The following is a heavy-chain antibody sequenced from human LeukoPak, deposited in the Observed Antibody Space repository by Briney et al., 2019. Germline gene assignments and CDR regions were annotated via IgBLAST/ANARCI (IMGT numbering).Heavy chain of an antibody. CDR2: IYYSGST. CDR3: ARFRIAAAGSFDY. CDR1: GGSISSSSYY. Sequence: PSETLSLTCTVSGGSISSSSYYWGWIRQPPGKGLEWIGYIYYSGSTNYNPSLKSQVTISVDTSKNQFSLKLSSVTAADTAVYYCARFRIAAAGSFDYWGQGTLVTVSS. V-gene: IGHV4-61*05. J-gene: IGHJ4*02. D-gene: IGHD6-13*01.